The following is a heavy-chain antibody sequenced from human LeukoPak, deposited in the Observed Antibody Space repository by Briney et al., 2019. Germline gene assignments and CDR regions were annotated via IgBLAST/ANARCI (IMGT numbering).Heavy chain of an antibody. CDR3: ARVDYDSSGYSPIAFDI. CDR2: IYYSGST. Sequence: SETLSLTCTVSGGSISSSSYYWGWIRQPPGKGLEWIGSIYYSGSTYYNPSLKSRVTISVDTSKNQFSLKLSSVTAADTAVYYCARVDYDSSGYSPIAFDIWGQGTMVTVSS. D-gene: IGHD3-22*01. J-gene: IGHJ3*02. V-gene: IGHV4-39*07. CDR1: GGSISSSSYY.